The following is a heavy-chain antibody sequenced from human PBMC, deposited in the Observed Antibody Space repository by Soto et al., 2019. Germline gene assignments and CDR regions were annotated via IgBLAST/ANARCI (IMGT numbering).Heavy chain of an antibody. CDR1: GFTFSSYA. D-gene: IGHD3-3*01. CDR2: ISGSGGST. CDR3: ANSPHAYDFWSGSLYYFDY. J-gene: IGHJ4*02. V-gene: IGHV3-23*01. Sequence: GGSLRLSCAASGFTFSSYAMSWVRQAPGKGLEWVSAISGSGGSTYYADSVKGRFTISRDNSKNTLYLQMNSLRAEDTAVYYCANSPHAYDFWSGSLYYFDYWGQGTLVTVSS.